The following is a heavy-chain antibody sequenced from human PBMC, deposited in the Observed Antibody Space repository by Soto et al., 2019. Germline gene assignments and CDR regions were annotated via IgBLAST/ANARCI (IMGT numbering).Heavy chain of an antibody. Sequence: QITLKESGPTLVRPTQTLTLTCAFSGFSLSTSGVGVGWIRQPPGKALEWLAVIYWDDSKHYSPSLRSRLTITKDTSKNQVVLTMTNRDPIDAAAYYCAHKGPEDWPLDYWGQGTLVTVSS. J-gene: IGHJ4*02. V-gene: IGHV2-5*02. CDR2: IYWDDSK. D-gene: IGHD3-9*01. CDR3: AHKGPEDWPLDY. CDR1: GFSLSTSGVG.